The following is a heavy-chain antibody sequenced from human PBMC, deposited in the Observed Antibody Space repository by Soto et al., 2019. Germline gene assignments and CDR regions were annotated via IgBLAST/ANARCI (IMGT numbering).Heavy chain of an antibody. CDR3: ARVGRGRSGFLLPIYYFDY. Sequence: SETLSLTCTVSGGSVGGGSFYWSWIRQPPGKGLEWIGYIFYSGSINYNPSLKSRVTMSIDTSKNQFSLRLSSVTAADAAVYYCARVGRGRSGFLLPIYYFDYWGQGALVTVSS. D-gene: IGHD3-10*01. CDR1: GGSVGGGSFY. J-gene: IGHJ4*02. CDR2: IFYSGSI. V-gene: IGHV4-61*01.